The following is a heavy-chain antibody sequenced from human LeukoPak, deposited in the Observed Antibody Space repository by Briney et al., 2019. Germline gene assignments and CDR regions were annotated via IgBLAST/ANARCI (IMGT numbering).Heavy chain of an antibody. CDR1: GFTFSSYG. Sequence: PGGSLRLSCAASGFTFSSYGMHWVRQAPGKGLEWVAVISYDGSNKYYADSVKGRFTISRDNSKNTLYLQMNSLRAEDTAVYYCAKVHVGYYYYYMDVWGKGTTVTVSS. J-gene: IGHJ6*03. V-gene: IGHV3-30*18. CDR2: ISYDGSNK. CDR3: AKVHVGYYYYYMDV. D-gene: IGHD1-26*01.